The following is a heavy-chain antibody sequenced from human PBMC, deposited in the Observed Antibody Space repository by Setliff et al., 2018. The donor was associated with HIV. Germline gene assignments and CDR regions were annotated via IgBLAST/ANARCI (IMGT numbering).Heavy chain of an antibody. CDR2: IYTSGST. V-gene: IGHV4-4*07. Sequence: PSETLSLTCTVSGGSISSYYWSWIRQPAGKGLEWIGRIYTSGSTNYNPSLKSRVTMSVDTSKNQFSLKLSSVTAADTAVYYCARSIHGGGSEPFDTWGQGTLVTVSS. CDR1: GGSISSYY. J-gene: IGHJ5*02. D-gene: IGHD3-10*01. CDR3: ARSIHGGGSEPFDT.